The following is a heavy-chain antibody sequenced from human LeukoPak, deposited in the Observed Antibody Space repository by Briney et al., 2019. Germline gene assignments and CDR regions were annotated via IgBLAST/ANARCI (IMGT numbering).Heavy chain of an antibody. CDR1: GFTFSSYA. CDR2: ISGSGGST. J-gene: IGHJ6*03. D-gene: IGHD2-15*01. V-gene: IGHV3-23*01. Sequence: GGSLRLSCAASGFTFSSYAMSWVRQAPGKGLEWVSAISGSGGSTYYADSVKGRFTISRDNSKNTLYLQMNSLRAEDTAIYYCAKNGDRGAYCSGGRCYPYYYYNMDVWGKGTTVTISS. CDR3: AKNGDRGAYCSGGRCYPYYYYNMDV.